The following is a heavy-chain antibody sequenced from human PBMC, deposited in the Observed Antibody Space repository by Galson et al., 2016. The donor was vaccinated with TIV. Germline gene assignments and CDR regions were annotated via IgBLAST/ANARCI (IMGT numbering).Heavy chain of an antibody. CDR2: FYPGDSDT. CDR1: GYNFTRFY. V-gene: IGHV5-51*01. Sequence: QSGAEVKKPGESLKISCTGSGYNFTRFYIAWVRQMPGKGLEWMATFYPGDSDTRYSPSFRGQVTIAADKSINTAYLQWTSLKASDSAVYYCARSASAGSGWVDPWGQGTLVTVSS. D-gene: IGHD3-10*01. CDR3: ARSASAGSGWVDP. J-gene: IGHJ5*02.